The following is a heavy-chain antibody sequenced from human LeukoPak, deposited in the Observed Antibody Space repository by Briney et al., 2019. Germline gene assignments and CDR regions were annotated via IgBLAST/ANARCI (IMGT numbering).Heavy chain of an antibody. J-gene: IGHJ4*02. CDR1: GGSISSYY. Sequence: SGTLSLTCTVSGGSISSYYWSWIRQPPGKGLEWIGYIYYSGSTNYNPSLKSRVTISVDTSKNQFSLKLSSVTAADTAVYYCARAPWIQLWFFDYWGQGTLVTVSS. CDR2: IYYSGST. D-gene: IGHD5-18*01. V-gene: IGHV4-59*01. CDR3: ARAPWIQLWFFDY.